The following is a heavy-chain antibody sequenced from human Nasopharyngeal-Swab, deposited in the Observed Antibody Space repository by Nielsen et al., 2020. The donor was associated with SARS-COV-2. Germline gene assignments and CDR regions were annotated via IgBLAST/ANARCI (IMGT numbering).Heavy chain of an antibody. V-gene: IGHV1-46*01. CDR1: GYTFTSYA. CDR2: INPSGGST. Sequence: ASVKVSCKASGYTFTSYAMNWVRQAPGQGLEWMGIINPSGGSTSYAQKFQGRVTMTRDTSTSTVYMELSSLRSEDTAVYYCARDPTPAVDSSSSLDYYYGMDVWGQGTTVTVSS. CDR3: ARDPTPAVDSSSSLDYYYGMDV. J-gene: IGHJ6*02. D-gene: IGHD6-6*01.